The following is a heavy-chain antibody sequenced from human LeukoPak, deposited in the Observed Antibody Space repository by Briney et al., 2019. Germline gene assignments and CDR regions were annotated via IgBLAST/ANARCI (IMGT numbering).Heavy chain of an antibody. D-gene: IGHD5-18*01. CDR1: GFTVSSNY. CDR2: IYSGGST. V-gene: IGHV3-53*01. J-gene: IGHJ4*02. CDR3: AKPYTATVDFDY. Sequence: GGSLRLSCAVSGFTVSSNYMSWVRQAPGKGLEWVSLIYSGGSTYYADSVKGRFTISRDNSKNTLYLQMNSLRAEDTAVYYCAKPYTATVDFDYWGQGTLVTVSS.